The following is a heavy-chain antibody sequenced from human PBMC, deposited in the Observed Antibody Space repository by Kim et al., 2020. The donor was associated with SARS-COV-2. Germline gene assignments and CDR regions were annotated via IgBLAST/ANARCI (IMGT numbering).Heavy chain of an antibody. V-gene: IGHV4-31*03. D-gene: IGHD3-9*01. Sequence: TLSLTCSVSGDSISNSGYYWSWIRQHPGKGLEWIGYIYYTGNTYYNPSLKSRLTISVDTSKNQISLRLSSVTAADTAVYYCASHFDFFFDYWGRGTLVTVSS. CDR2: IYYTGNT. J-gene: IGHJ4*02. CDR1: GDSISNSGYY. CDR3: ASHFDFFFDY.